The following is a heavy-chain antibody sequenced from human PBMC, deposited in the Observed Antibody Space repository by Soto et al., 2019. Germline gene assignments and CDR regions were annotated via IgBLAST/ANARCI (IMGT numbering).Heavy chain of an antibody. V-gene: IGHV4-31*03. CDR3: ARGVQR. CDR1: AGSITSGGYH. CDR2: IYYSGST. Sequence: QVQLQESGPGLVKPSQTLSLTCTVSAGSITSGGYHWSWIRQHPGKGLEWIGYIYYSGSTYYKPFLESRVTISVDTSNNPFSLKLSSVTAADTAGYSCARGVQRWGQGTLVTVSS. J-gene: IGHJ1*01.